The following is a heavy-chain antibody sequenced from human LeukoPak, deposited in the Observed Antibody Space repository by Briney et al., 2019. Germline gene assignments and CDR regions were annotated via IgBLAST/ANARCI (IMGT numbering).Heavy chain of an antibody. CDR3: ARDFWSGYYTED. Sequence: GRSLRLSCAASGFTFSSYGMHWVRQAPGKGLEWVAVISYDGSNKYYADSVKGRFTISRDNSKNTLYLQMDSLSAEDTAVYYCARDFWSGYYTEDWGQGALVIVSS. D-gene: IGHD3-3*01. CDR1: GFTFSSYG. V-gene: IGHV3-30*03. J-gene: IGHJ4*02. CDR2: ISYDGSNK.